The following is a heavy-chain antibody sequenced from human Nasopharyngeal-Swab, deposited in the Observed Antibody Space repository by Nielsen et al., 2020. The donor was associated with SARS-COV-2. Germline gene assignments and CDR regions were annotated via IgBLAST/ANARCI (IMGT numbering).Heavy chain of an antibody. D-gene: IGHD6-13*01. CDR3: ARDPIGYSSSSWWFDP. Sequence: SETLALTCTVSGGSVSSGSYYWSRIRQPPGKGLEWIGYIYYSGSTNYNPSLKRRVTISVDTSKNQFSLKLSSVTAADTAVYYCARDPIGYSSSSWWFDPWGQGTLVTVSS. CDR2: IYYSGST. V-gene: IGHV4-61*01. CDR1: GGSVSSGSYY. J-gene: IGHJ5*02.